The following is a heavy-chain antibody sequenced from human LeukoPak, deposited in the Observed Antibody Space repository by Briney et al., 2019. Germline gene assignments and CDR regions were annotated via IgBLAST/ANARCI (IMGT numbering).Heavy chain of an antibody. Sequence: TGGSLRLSCAASGFSFSSYGMHWDRQAPGKGLEWVAVISYDGSNKYYADSVKGRYTISRDNSKNTLYLQMNSLRAEDTAVYYCAKIGGNVVFWGQGTLVTVSS. CDR3: AKIGGNVVF. J-gene: IGHJ4*02. CDR1: GFSFSSYG. CDR2: ISYDGSNK. V-gene: IGHV3-30*18. D-gene: IGHD4-23*01.